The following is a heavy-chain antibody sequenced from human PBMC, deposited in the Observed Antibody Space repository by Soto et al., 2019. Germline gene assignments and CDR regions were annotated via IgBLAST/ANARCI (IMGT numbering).Heavy chain of an antibody. J-gene: IGHJ4*02. CDR1: GGSISSSNW. CDR3: ARAPSGVIQFFDY. D-gene: IGHD3-16*02. Sequence: PSETLSLTCAVSGGSISSSNWWSWVRQPPGKGLEWIGEIYHSGSTNYNPSLKSRVTISVDKSKNQFSLKLSSVTAADTAVYYCARAPSGVIQFFDYWGQGTLVTVSS. V-gene: IGHV4-4*02. CDR2: IYHSGST.